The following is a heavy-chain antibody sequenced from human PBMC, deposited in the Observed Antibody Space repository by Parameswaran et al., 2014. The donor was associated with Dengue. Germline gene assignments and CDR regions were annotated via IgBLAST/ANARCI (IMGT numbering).Heavy chain of an antibody. J-gene: IGHJ4*02. CDR3: ARDFSGSLDYFDY. Sequence: QMPGKGLEWVSYISSSSSTIYYADSVKGRFTISRDNAKNSLYLQMNSLRAEDTAVYYCARDFSGSLDYFDYWGQGTLVTVSS. V-gene: IGHV3-48*04. D-gene: IGHD1-26*01. CDR2: ISSSSSTI.